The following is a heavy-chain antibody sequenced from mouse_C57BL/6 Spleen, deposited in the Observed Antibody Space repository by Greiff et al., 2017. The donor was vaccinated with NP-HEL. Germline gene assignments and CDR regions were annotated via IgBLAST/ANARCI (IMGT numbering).Heavy chain of an antibody. D-gene: IGHD1-1*01. V-gene: IGHV1-9*01. J-gene: IGHJ2*01. Sequence: QVQLKESGAELMKPGASVKLSCKATGYTFTGYWIEWVKQRPGHGLEWIGEILPGSGSTNYNEKFKGKATFTADTSSNTAYMQLSSLTTEDSAIYYCARRGYYYGSRRNYFDYWGQGTTLTVSS. CDR2: ILPGSGST. CDR3: ARRGYYYGSRRNYFDY. CDR1: GYTFTGYW.